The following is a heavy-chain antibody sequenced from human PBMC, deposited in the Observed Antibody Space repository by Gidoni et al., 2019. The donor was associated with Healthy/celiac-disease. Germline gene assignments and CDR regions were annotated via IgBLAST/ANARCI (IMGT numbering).Heavy chain of an antibody. Sequence: QVQLVESGGGVVQPGRSLRLSCAASGFTFSSYDMHWVRQAPGGGLEWVAVISYDGSNKYYADSVKGRFTISRDNSKNTLYLQINSLRPEDTAVYYCAHYYGDYDWGQGTLVTVSS. D-gene: IGHD4-17*01. CDR2: ISYDGSNK. CDR3: AHYYGDYD. CDR1: GFTFSSYD. V-gene: IGHV3-30*03. J-gene: IGHJ4*02.